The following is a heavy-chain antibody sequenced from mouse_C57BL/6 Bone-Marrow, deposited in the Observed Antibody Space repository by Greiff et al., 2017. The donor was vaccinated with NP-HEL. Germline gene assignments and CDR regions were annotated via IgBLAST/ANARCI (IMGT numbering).Heavy chain of an antibody. Sequence: VQLQQSGAELVRPGASVKLSCKASGYTFTDYYINWVKQRPGQGLEWIARIYPGSGNTYSTATFQGKATLTAEKSSSTAYMQLSSLTSEDSAVYFCARDGSPPFDYWGQGTTLTVSS. CDR1: GYTFTDYY. J-gene: IGHJ2*01. D-gene: IGHD1-1*02. V-gene: IGHV1-76*01. CDR2: IYPGSGNT. CDR3: ARDGSPPFDY.